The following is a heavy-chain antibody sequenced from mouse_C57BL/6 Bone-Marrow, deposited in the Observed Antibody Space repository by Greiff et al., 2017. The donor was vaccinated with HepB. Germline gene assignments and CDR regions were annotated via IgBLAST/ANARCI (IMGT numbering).Heavy chain of an antibody. J-gene: IGHJ1*03. V-gene: IGHV1-69*01. CDR1: GYTFTSYW. D-gene: IGHD2-12*01. CDR3: ARRARYFWYFDV. CDR2: IDPSDSYT. Sequence: QVQLQQPGAELVMPGASVKLSCKASGYTFTSYWMHWVKQRPGQGLEWIGEIDPSDSYTNYNQKFKGKSTLTVDKYSSTAYMQLSSLTSEDSAVYYCARRARYFWYFDVWGTGTTVTVSS.